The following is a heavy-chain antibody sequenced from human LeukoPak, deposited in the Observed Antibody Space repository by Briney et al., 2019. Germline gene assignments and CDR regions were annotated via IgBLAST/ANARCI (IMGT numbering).Heavy chain of an antibody. Sequence: GGSLRLSCAASGFTFSNAWMSWVRQAPGKGLEWVGRIKSKTDGGTTDYAAPVKGRFTISRDDSKNTLYLQMNSLKTEDTAVYYCTTAGHYDFWSGYYRSEGYYYYMDVWGKGTTVTVSS. CDR1: GFTFSNAW. J-gene: IGHJ6*03. CDR2: IKSKTDGGTT. V-gene: IGHV3-15*01. CDR3: TTAGHYDFWSGYYRSEGYYYYMDV. D-gene: IGHD3-3*01.